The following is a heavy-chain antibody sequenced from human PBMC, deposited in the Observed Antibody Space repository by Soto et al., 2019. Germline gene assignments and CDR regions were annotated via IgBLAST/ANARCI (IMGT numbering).Heavy chain of an antibody. D-gene: IGHD4-17*01. CDR2: ISYDGSNQ. J-gene: IGHJ4*02. V-gene: IGHV3-30*01. Sequence: GVSLRLSCAATGFTFDTYAMHWVRQAPGKGLEWVAVISYDGSNQFYAGSVKGRFTVSRDNSKNTLYLQVNSLRNDDTAVYYCMRGTVTNEIDYWGQ. CDR3: MRGTVTNEIDY. CDR1: GFTFDTYA.